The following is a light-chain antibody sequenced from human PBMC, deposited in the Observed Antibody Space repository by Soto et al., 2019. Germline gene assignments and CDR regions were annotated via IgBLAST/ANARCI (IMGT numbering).Light chain of an antibody. CDR2: DAS. V-gene: IGKV3-11*01. CDR3: QQRSNWPIT. Sequence: EIVLTQSPAPLSLSPGERATLSCRASQSVSSYLAWYQQKPGQAPRLLIYDASNRATGIPARFSGSGSGTDVTLTISSLEPEDFAVYYCQQRSNWPITFGPGTKVDIK. CDR1: QSVSSY. J-gene: IGKJ3*01.